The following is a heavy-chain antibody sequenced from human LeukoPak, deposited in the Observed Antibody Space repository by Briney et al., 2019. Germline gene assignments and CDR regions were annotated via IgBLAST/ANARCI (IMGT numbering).Heavy chain of an antibody. V-gene: IGHV4-39*01. J-gene: IGHJ4*02. D-gene: IGHD3-22*01. CDR1: GGSISAHY. Sequence: SETLSLTCTISGGSISAHYWGWIRQPPGKGLEWIGSIYYSGSTYYNPSLKSRVTISVDTSKNQFSLKLSSVTAADTAVYYCARSVRQVVSTFDYWGQGTLVTVSS. CDR2: IYYSGST. CDR3: ARSVRQVVSTFDY.